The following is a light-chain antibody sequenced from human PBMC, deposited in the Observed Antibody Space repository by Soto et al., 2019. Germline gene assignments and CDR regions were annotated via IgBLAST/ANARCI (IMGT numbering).Light chain of an antibody. CDR3: QQYGSSPPRT. Sequence: PGTLSWSPGERATRSCGASQSVISSYLAWYQQKPGQAPRLLIYGASTRATDVPDRFSGSGSGADFTLSISRLEPEDFAVYYCQQYGSSPPRTFGQGTKVDIK. CDR2: GAS. CDR1: QSVISSY. J-gene: IGKJ1*01. V-gene: IGKV3-20*01.